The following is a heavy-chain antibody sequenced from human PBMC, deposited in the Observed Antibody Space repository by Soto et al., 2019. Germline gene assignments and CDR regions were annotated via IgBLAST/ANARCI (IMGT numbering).Heavy chain of an antibody. D-gene: IGHD3-16*01. CDR2: ISAYNGNT. V-gene: IGHV1-18*01. CDR3: ARGGTPIAY. Sequence: QVQLVQSGAEVKKPGASVKVSCKPSGYTFTNFGITWVRQAPGQGLEGMGWISAYNGNTNYAQNVQGRVTMTTDTSTGTAYMALRSLGSDDTAVSYFARGGTPIAYWGQGTLVTVSS. J-gene: IGHJ4*02. CDR1: GYTFTNFG.